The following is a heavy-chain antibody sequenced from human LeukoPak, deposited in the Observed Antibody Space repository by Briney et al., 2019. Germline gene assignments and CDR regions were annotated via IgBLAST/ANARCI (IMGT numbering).Heavy chain of an antibody. CDR3: ARHEDSSKNWFDP. V-gene: IGHV5-10-1*01. CDR2: IDPSDSYT. CDR1: GYSFTSYW. Sequence: GESLKISCKGSGYSFTSYWISWVRQMPGKGLEWMGRIDPSDSYTNYSPSFQGHATISADKSISTAYLQWSSLKASDTAMYYCARHEDSSKNWFDPWGQGTLVTVSS. J-gene: IGHJ5*02. D-gene: IGHD6-6*01.